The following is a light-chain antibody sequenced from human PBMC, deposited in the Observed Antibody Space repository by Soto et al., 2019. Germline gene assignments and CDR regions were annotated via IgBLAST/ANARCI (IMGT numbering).Light chain of an antibody. CDR3: QSYDRSLSSLV. J-gene: IGLJ2*01. CDR2: GNS. Sequence: QSVLTQPPSVSGAPGQRVTISCTGSSSNIGAGYDVHWYQQLPGTAPKLLIYGNSNRPSGVPDRFSGSKSGTSASLAITGLQAEDASDHSCQSYDRSLSSLVFGGGTELTVL. V-gene: IGLV1-40*01. CDR1: SSNIGAGYD.